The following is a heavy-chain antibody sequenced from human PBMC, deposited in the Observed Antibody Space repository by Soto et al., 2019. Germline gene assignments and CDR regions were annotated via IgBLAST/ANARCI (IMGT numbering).Heavy chain of an antibody. Sequence: QVQLQESGPGLVRPSETLSLTCTVSGGSINSYFWSWIRQSPGKGLEWIGHIYYSGSTSYIPSLKRRVSISVDTSKNQFSLEVHSVTAADTAVYYCARAGTNMVQFDYWGQGTLVTVSS. CDR2: IYYSGST. D-gene: IGHD3-10*01. CDR1: GGSINSYF. J-gene: IGHJ4*02. V-gene: IGHV4-59*01. CDR3: ARAGTNMVQFDY.